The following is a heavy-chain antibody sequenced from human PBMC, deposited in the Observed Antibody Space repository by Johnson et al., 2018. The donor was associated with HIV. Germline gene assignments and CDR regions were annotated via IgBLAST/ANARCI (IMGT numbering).Heavy chain of an antibody. CDR1: GFTFSDYY. Sequence: VQLVESGGGLVKPGGSLRLSCAASGFTFSDYYMSWVRQAPGKGLEWVSVIYSGGSTYYADSVKGRFTISRDNSKNTLYLQMNSLRAEDTAVYYCATSQYYYDSSGYNRQDAFDIWGQGTMVTVSS. CDR3: ATSQYYYDSSGYNRQDAFDI. D-gene: IGHD3-22*01. J-gene: IGHJ3*02. V-gene: IGHV3-66*01. CDR2: IYSGGST.